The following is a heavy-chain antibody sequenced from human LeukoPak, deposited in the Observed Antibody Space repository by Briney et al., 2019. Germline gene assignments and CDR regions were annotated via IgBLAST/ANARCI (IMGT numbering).Heavy chain of an antibody. V-gene: IGHV4-61*02. D-gene: IGHD6-13*01. CDR1: GGSISSGSYY. J-gene: IGHJ5*02. Sequence: SETLSLTCTVSGGSISSGSYYWSWIRQPAGKGLEWIGRIYTSGSTNYNPSLKSRVTISVDTSKNQFSLKLSSVTAADTAVYYCARARGYSSSSGGTGTLDPWGQGTLATVSS. CDR2: IYTSGST. CDR3: ARARGYSSSSGGTGTLDP.